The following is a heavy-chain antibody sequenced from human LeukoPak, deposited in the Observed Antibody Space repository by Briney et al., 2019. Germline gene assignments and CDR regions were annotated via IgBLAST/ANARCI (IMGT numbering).Heavy chain of an antibody. J-gene: IGHJ4*02. V-gene: IGHV1-2*02. CDR2: INPNSGGT. CDR1: GYTFTGYY. CDR3: ARARSSSWYFSLADY. D-gene: IGHD6-13*01. Sequence: ASVKVSCKASGYTFTGYYMHWVRQAPGQGLEWMGWINPNSGGTNYAQKFQGRVTMTRDTSISTAYMELSRLRSDDTAVYYCARARSSSWYFSLADYWGQGTLVTVSS.